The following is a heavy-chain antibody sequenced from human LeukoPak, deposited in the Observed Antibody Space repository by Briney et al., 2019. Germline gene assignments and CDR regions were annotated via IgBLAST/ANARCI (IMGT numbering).Heavy chain of an antibody. D-gene: IGHD4-23*01. J-gene: IGHJ4*02. CDR3: ARDADYGGNSPDY. Sequence: SVKVSCKASGGTFNSYAISWVRQAPGQGLEWMGGIIPMFGTTTYAQKFQGRVTITADDSTSTAYMELSSLTSEDTAVYYCARDADYGGNSPDYWGQGTLVTVSS. V-gene: IGHV1-69*13. CDR2: IIPMFGTT. CDR1: GGTFNSYA.